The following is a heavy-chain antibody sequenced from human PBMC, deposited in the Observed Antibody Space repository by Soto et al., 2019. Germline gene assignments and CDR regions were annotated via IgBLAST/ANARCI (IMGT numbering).Heavy chain of an antibody. CDR3: ARGRLRGYYYGSGSENWFDP. CDR2: IYYSGST. D-gene: IGHD3-10*01. Sequence: QVQLQESGPGLVKPSQTLSLTCTVSGGSISSGDYYWSWIRQPPGKGLEWIGYIYYSGSTYYNPSPKGRVTISVDASKNHFPLKLSSVTAADTAVYCCARGRLRGYYYGSGSENWFDPWGQGTLVTVSS. CDR1: GGSISSGDYY. V-gene: IGHV4-30-4*01. J-gene: IGHJ5*02.